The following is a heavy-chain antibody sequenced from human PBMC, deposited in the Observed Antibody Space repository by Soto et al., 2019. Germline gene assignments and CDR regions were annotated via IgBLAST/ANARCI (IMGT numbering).Heavy chain of an antibody. J-gene: IGHJ4*02. CDR3: ARDAPGVAPY. D-gene: IGHD2-15*01. CDR2: INYRGST. Sequence: QVQLQESGPGLVRPSQTLSLICTVSGGSINSGDSYWNWIRQHPEKGLEWIGYINYRGSTFYNPSLKSRIIISVDTSKNQFSLKLSSVTVADTAVYYCARDAPGVAPYWGQGTLVTVSS. V-gene: IGHV4-31*03. CDR1: GGSINSGDSY.